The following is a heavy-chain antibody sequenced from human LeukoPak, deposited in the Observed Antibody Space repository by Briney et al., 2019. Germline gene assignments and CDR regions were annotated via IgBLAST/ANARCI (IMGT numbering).Heavy chain of an antibody. CDR2: ISAYDGNT. CDR1: GYTFTSCG. D-gene: IGHD3-22*01. CDR3: ARMYYYDSSGYDSHEYYFDY. J-gene: IGHJ4*02. V-gene: IGHV1-18*01. Sequence: ASVKVSCKASGYTFTSCGISWVRQAPGQGLEWMGWISAYDGNTNYVHKLQGRVTMTTDTSTSTAYMELRSLRSDDTAVYYCARMYYYDSSGYDSHEYYFDYWGQGTLVTVSS.